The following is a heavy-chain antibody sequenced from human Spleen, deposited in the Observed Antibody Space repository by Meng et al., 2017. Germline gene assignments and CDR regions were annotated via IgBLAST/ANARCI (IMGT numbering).Heavy chain of an antibody. D-gene: IGHD3-10*01. Sequence: GGSLRLSCAASGFTFSNYWMTWVRQAPGKGLEWVSSISSTGTTIYYADSVKGRFTISSDNAKSSLYLQMDSLRAEDTAVYYCARRVNYYGSGSVGYWGQGTLVTVSS. CDR1: GFTFSNYW. CDR2: ISSTGTTI. CDR3: ARRVNYYGSGSVGY. V-gene: IGHV3-48*04. J-gene: IGHJ4*02.